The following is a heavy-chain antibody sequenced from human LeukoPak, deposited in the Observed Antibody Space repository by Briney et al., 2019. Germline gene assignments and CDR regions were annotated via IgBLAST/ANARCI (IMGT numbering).Heavy chain of an antibody. CDR3: ARDGVPYYFDY. V-gene: IGHV3-33*01. Sequence: GRSLRLSCAASGFTFSSYGMHWVRQAPGKGLEWVAVIWYDGSNKYYADSVKGRFTISRDNSKNTLYLQMNSLRAEDTAVYYCARDGVPYYFDYWGQGTLVTVSS. CDR2: IWYDGSNK. D-gene: IGHD2-8*01. CDR1: GFTFSSYG. J-gene: IGHJ4*02.